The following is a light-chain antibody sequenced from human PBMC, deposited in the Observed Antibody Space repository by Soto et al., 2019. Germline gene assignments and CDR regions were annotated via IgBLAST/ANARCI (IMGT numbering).Light chain of an antibody. J-gene: IGLJ3*02. CDR2: EVT. CDR3: TSFTTTNIWV. Sequence: QSALTQPASVSGSPGQSITISCTGTNRDIGIYNYVSWYQQHPGKAPKLVICEVTNRPSGVSSRFSGSKSGNTASLTISGLRAEDEADYYCTSFTTTNIWVFGGGTKVTVL. V-gene: IGLV2-14*01. CDR1: NRDIGIYNY.